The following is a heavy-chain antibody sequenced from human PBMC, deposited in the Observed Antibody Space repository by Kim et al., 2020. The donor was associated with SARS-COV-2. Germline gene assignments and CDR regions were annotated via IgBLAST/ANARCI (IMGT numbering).Heavy chain of an antibody. Sequence: GGSLRLSCAASGFTFSSYGMHWVRQAPGKGLEWVAVIWYDGSNKYYADSVKGRFTISRDNSKNTLYLQMNSLRAEDTAVYYCARIFRGYSYGPLGYYYGMDVWGQGTTVTVSS. CDR2: IWYDGSNK. CDR1: GFTFSSYG. D-gene: IGHD5-18*01. V-gene: IGHV3-33*01. J-gene: IGHJ6*02. CDR3: ARIFRGYSYGPLGYYYGMDV.